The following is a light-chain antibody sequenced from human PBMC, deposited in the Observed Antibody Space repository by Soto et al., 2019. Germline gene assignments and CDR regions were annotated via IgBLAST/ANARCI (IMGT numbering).Light chain of an antibody. CDR3: HQYNNWSPWT. J-gene: IGKJ1*01. CDR1: QSVSSN. V-gene: IGKV3-15*01. CDR2: GAS. Sequence: EIVMTQSPATLSVSPGERATLSCRASQSVSSNLAWYQQKPGQAPRLLIYGASTRATGIPARFSGSGSGTEFTLNISSLQSEDYAVYYCHQYNNWSPWTFGQGTKVEIK.